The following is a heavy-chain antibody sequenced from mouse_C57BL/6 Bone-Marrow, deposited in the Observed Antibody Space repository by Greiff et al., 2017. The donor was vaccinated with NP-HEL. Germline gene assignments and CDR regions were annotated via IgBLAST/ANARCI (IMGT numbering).Heavy chain of an antibody. CDR2: INPSSGYT. D-gene: IGHD4-1*01. Sequence: VQLQQSGAELAKPGASVKLSCKASGYTFTSYWMHWVKQRPGQGLEWIGYINPSSGYTKYNQKFKDKATLTADKASSTAYMQLSSLTYEDSAVYYGARRGLGFFYYFDYRGQGTTLTVAS. CDR3: ARRGLGFFYYFDY. J-gene: IGHJ2*01. V-gene: IGHV1-7*01. CDR1: GYTFTSYW.